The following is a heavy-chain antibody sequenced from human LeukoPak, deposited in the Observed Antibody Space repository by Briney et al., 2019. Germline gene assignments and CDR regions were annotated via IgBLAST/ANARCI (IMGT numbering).Heavy chain of an antibody. CDR3: ASLLTGYSSGRGDY. Sequence: PGGSLRLSCAASGFTFSSYSMNWVRQAPGKGLEWVSSISSSSGYIYYADSVKGRFTISRDNAKNSLYLQMNSLRAEDTAVYYCASLLTGYSSGRGDYWGQGTLVTVSS. CDR1: GFTFSSYS. D-gene: IGHD6-19*01. CDR2: ISSSSGYI. V-gene: IGHV3-21*01. J-gene: IGHJ4*02.